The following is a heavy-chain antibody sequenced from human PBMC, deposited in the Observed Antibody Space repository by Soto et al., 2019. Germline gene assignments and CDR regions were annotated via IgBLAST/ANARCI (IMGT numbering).Heavy chain of an antibody. D-gene: IGHD3-10*01. CDR1: GFTFSSYW. CDR2: INQDATRQ. J-gene: IGHJ4*02. CDR3: ARVGLFDGNKPITLEF. Sequence: GGSLRLSCAASGFTFSSYWMSWVRQAPERGLEWVANINQDATRQSYVDSVEGRFSISRDNAKNSVYLQMNNLRVDDTAVYYCARVGLFDGNKPITLEFWGQGTLFTFSS. V-gene: IGHV3-7*03.